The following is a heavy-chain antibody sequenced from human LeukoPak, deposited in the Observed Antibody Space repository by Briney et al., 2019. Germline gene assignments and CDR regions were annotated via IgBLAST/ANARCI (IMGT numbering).Heavy chain of an antibody. CDR1: GGSISSYY. CDR3: ARDYYYDSSGYYPNWFDP. J-gene: IGHJ5*02. V-gene: IGHV4-59*01. CDR2: THYSGST. Sequence: PSETLSLTCTVSGGSISSYYWSWIRQPPGKGLEWIGYTHYSGSTNYNPSLKSRVTISVDTSKNQFSLKLSSVTAADTAVYYCARDYYYDSSGYYPNWFDPRGQGTLVTVSS. D-gene: IGHD3-22*01.